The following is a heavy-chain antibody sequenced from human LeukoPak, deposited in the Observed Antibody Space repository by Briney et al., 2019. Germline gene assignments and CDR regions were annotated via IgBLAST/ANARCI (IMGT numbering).Heavy chain of an antibody. CDR3: ARLGIAAAGPYRNYGMDV. J-gene: IGHJ6*02. D-gene: IGHD6-13*01. CDR2: IYYSGST. V-gene: IGHV4-59*08. Sequence: SETLSLTCAVYGGSFSGYYWSWIRQPPGKGLEWIGYIYYSGSTNYNPSLKSRVTISVDTSKNQFSLKLSSVTAADTAVYYCARLGIAAAGPYRNYGMDVWGQGTTVTVSS. CDR1: GGSFSGYY.